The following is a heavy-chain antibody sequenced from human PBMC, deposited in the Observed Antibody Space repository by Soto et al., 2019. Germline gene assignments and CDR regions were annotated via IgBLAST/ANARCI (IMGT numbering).Heavy chain of an antibody. CDR1: GFTFSSYG. J-gene: IGHJ5*02. D-gene: IGHD1-26*01. V-gene: IGHV3-30*18. CDR3: AKGWGLGENNWCDP. CDR2: ISYDGSNK. Sequence: QVQLVESGGGVVQPGRSLRLSCAASGFTFSSYGMHWVRQAPGKGLEWVAVISYDGSNKYYADSVKGRFTISRDNSKNTLDMKMNRLREEDRDVYYWAKGWGLGENNWCDPWGKGTLVPASS.